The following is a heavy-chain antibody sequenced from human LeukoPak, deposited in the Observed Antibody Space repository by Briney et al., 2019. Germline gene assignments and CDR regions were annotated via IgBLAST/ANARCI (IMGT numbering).Heavy chain of an antibody. CDR2: IIPNSGDT. CDR1: VYTFTGYY. CDR3: ARGSGFPLH. D-gene: IGHD3-22*01. Sequence: EASVKVSSKASVYTFTGYYMHWVRQAPGQGLEWMGCIIPNSGDTNYTQKFQGRVTITRDTTNSTDYMVLSRLRSDDTALDYCARGSGFPLHWGQGTLVSVSS. J-gene: IGHJ4*02. V-gene: IGHV1-2*02.